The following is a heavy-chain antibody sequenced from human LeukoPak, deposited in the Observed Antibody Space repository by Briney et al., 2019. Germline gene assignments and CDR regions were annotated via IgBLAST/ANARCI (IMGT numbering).Heavy chain of an antibody. J-gene: IGHJ4*02. CDR1: GFTFSRSG. V-gene: IGHV3-33*01. CDR3: VRAYDILTGPEY. Sequence: QPGGSLRLSCAASGFTFSRSGTHWVRQAPGKGLEWVAVIWYDGSNKYYADSVKGRFTISRDNSKNMLYLQMNSLSAEDTAVYYCVRAYDILTGPEYWGQGTLVTVSS. CDR2: IWYDGSNK. D-gene: IGHD3-9*01.